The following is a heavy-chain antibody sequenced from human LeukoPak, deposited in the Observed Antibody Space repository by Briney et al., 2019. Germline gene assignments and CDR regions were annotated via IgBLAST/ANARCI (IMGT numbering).Heavy chain of an antibody. CDR1: GFTFSSYA. V-gene: IGHV3-23*01. J-gene: IGHJ4*02. CDR2: ISKSGDST. Sequence: GGSLRLSCAAPGFTFSSYAISWVRQAPGKGLEWVSAISKSGDSTYYADSVKGRFTISRDNSKNTIYLQMNSLRVEDTAVYYCAKLSGWTGWFFDYWGQGTVVTVSS. D-gene: IGHD6-19*01. CDR3: AKLSGWTGWFFDY.